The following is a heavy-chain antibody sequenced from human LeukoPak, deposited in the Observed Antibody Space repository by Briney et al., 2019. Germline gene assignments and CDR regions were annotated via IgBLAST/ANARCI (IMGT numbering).Heavy chain of an antibody. J-gene: IGHJ4*02. D-gene: IGHD7-27*01. CDR3: ASNPPRTGDFNY. V-gene: IGHV1-8*01. CDR1: GYTFTNYD. CDR2: MSPNNGNT. Sequence: ASVKVSCKTSGYTFTNYDINWVRQATGQGLEWMGWMSPNNGNTGYAQKFQGRVTMTRDTSINTAYMELSSLRSEDTAVYYCASNPPRTGDFNYWGQGALVTVPS.